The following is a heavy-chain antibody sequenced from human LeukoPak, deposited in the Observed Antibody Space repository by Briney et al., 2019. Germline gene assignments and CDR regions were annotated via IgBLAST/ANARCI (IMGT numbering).Heavy chain of an antibody. CDR2: INHSGST. D-gene: IGHD3-3*01. V-gene: IGHV4-34*01. Sequence: TSETLSLTCAVYGGSFSGYYWSWIRQPPGKGLEWIGEINHSGSTNYNPSLKSRVTISVDTSKNQFSLKLSSVTAADTAVYYCARGTSDNYDFWSGYAWGPYYYYYMDVWGKGTTVTVSS. CDR1: GGSFSGYY. CDR3: ARGTSDNYDFWSGYAWGPYYYYYMDV. J-gene: IGHJ6*03.